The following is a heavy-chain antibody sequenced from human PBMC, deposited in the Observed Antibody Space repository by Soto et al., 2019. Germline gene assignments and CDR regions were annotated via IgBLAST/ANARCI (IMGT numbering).Heavy chain of an antibody. CDR2: IYYLGST. CDR1: GGSMSEYF. V-gene: IGHV4-59*01. CDR3: AKSYGDYAECFDY. Sequence: SETLSLTCSVSGGSMSEYFWSWIRQSLGKGLEWIGYIYYLGSTDYNPSLKSRVTISVDTSKNQFSLKLSSVTAADTAVYYCAKSYGDYAECFDYWGQGTLVTVSS. D-gene: IGHD4-17*01. J-gene: IGHJ4*02.